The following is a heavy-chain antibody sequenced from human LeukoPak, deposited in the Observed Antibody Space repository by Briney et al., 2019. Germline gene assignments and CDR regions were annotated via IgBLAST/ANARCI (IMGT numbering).Heavy chain of an antibody. J-gene: IGHJ4*02. V-gene: IGHV4-34*01. D-gene: IGHD3-22*01. CDR1: GGSFGGYY. Sequence: SETLSLTCAVYGGSFGGYYWSWIRQPPGKGLEWIGEINHSGSTNYNPSLKSRVTISVDTSKNQFSLKLSSVTAADTAVYYCAYNHSSGYGTFDYWGQGTLVTVSS. CDR3: AYNHSSGYGTFDY. CDR2: INHSGST.